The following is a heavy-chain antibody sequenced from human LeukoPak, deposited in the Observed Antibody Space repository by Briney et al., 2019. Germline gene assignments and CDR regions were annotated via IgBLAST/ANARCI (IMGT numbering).Heavy chain of an antibody. CDR1: GDSINSYY. V-gene: IGHV4-59*01. CDR2: IYYSGST. D-gene: IGHD6-13*01. J-gene: IGHJ5*02. CDR3: ARALRQQLVTGWFDP. Sequence: SETLSLTCTVSGDSINSYYWTWIRQPPGKGLEWIGYIYYSGSTNHNPSLKSRVTISVDTSKNQFSLRLTSVTAADTAVYYCARALRQQLVTGWFDPWGQGTLVTVSS.